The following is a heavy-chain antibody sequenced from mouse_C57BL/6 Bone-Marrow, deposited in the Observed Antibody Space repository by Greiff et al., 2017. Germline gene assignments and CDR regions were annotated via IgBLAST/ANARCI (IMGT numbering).Heavy chain of an antibody. J-gene: IGHJ1*03. CDR3: RGYYGSSYYWYFDV. CDR1: GFNIKDDY. D-gene: IGHD1-1*01. CDR2: IDPENGDT. V-gene: IGHV14-4*01. Sequence: VQLQQSGAELVRPGASVKLSCTASGFNIKDDYMHWVKQRPEQGLEWIGWIDPENGDTEYASKFQGKATITADTSSNTAYLQLSSLTSEDTAVYYCRGYYGSSYYWYFDVWGTGTTVTVSS.